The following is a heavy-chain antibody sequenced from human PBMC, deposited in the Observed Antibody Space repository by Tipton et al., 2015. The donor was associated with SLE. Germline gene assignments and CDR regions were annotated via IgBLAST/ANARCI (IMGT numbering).Heavy chain of an antibody. CDR3: VREHHPRITVFGADC. J-gene: IGHJ4*02. D-gene: IGHD3-3*01. V-gene: IGHV4-59*11. Sequence: TLSLTCTISGDSIRSHYWSWIRQPPGKGLEWIGYIYFSGATNYNPSLKSRVTISGDTSKNQFFLNLDSVTAADTAVYYCVREHHPRITVFGADCWGQGTLVTVSP. CDR2: IYFSGAT. CDR1: GDSIRSHY.